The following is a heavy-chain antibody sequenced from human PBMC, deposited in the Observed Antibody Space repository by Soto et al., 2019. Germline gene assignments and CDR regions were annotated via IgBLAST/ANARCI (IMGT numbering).Heavy chain of an antibody. Sequence: SETLSLTCTVSGGSISSGGYYWSWIRQHPGKGLEWIGYIYYSGSTYYNPSLKSRVTISVGTSKNQLSLKLSSVTAADTAVYYCARPARYCSGGSCYDWFDPWGQGTLVTVSS. V-gene: IGHV4-31*03. D-gene: IGHD2-15*01. CDR2: IYYSGST. CDR1: GGSISSGGYY. CDR3: ARPARYCSGGSCYDWFDP. J-gene: IGHJ5*02.